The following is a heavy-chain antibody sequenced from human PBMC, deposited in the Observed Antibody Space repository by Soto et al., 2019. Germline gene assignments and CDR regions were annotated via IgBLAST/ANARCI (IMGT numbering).Heavy chain of an antibody. V-gene: IGHV4-34*01. CDR2: INHSGST. Sequence: PSETLSLTCAVYGGSFSGYYWSWIRQPPGKGLEWIGEINHSGSTNYNPSLKSRVTISVDTSKNQFSLKLSSATAADTAVYYCAREAMVRGVITGFDYWGQGTLVTVSS. CDR3: AREAMVRGVITGFDY. D-gene: IGHD3-10*01. CDR1: GGSFSGYY. J-gene: IGHJ4*02.